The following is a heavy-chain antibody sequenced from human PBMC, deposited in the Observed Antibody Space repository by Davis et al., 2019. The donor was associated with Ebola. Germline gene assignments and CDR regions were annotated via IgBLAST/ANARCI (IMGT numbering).Heavy chain of an antibody. D-gene: IGHD5-12*01. CDR1: GDAFSRYA. CDR2: IIHLFGIV. J-gene: IGHJ3*02. CDR3: TTPGGQDSGYDVFDI. V-gene: IGHV1-69*10. Sequence: SVKVSCKASGDAFSRYAISWVRQAPGQGLEWMGGIIHLFGIVKYAQKFQGRVTVTRDTSTTTVYMDLSSLRSEDTALYYCTTPGGQDSGYDVFDIWGQGTMVTVSS.